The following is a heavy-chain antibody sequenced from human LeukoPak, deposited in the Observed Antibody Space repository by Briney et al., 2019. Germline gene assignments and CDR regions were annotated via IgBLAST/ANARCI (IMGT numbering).Heavy chain of an antibody. J-gene: IGHJ4*02. CDR2: ISGSGDST. V-gene: IGHV3-23*01. Sequence: GGSLRLSCAASGFTFSSYAMSWVRQAPGKGLEWVSGISGSGDSTYYADSVKGLFTISRGNTKNTLYLQMNSLRAEDTAVYYCAKDRNDFWSGRIFDYWGQGTLVTVSS. CDR3: AKDRNDFWSGRIFDY. CDR1: GFTFSSYA. D-gene: IGHD3-3*01.